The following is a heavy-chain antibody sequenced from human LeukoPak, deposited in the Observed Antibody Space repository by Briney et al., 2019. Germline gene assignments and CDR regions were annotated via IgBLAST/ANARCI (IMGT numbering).Heavy chain of an antibody. CDR3: AVRNRSSWSPFDF. V-gene: IGHV1-18*01. J-gene: IGHJ4*02. D-gene: IGHD6-13*01. Sequence: ASVKVSCKASGYTFTSYGISWVGQAPGQGLEWMGWISAYNGDTNYAQKLQGRVTMTTDTSTSTAYMELRSLRSDDTAVYYCAVRNRSSWSPFDFWGQGTLVTVSS. CDR2: ISAYNGDT. CDR1: GYTFTSYG.